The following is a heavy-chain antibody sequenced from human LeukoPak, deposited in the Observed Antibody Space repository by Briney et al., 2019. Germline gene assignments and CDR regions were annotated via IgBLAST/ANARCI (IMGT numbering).Heavy chain of an antibody. CDR1: GFTFSSYA. D-gene: IGHD2-15*01. Sequence: GGSLRLSCAASGFTFSSYAMSWVRQAPGKGLGWVSAISGSGGSTYYADSVKGRFTISRGNSKNTLYLQMNSLRAEDTAVYYCAKVGLVVVVAATLGAFDIWGQGTMVTVSS. CDR2: ISGSGGST. J-gene: IGHJ3*02. CDR3: AKVGLVVVVAATLGAFDI. V-gene: IGHV3-23*01.